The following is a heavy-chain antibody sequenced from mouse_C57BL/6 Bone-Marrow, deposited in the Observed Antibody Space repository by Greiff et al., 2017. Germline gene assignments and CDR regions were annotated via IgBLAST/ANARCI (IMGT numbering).Heavy chain of an antibody. CDR1: GYSFTGYY. J-gene: IGHJ4*01. CDR2: INPSTGGT. V-gene: IGHV1-42*01. Sequence: EVQLVESGPELVKPGASVKISCKASGYSFTGYYMNWVKQSPEKSLEWIGEINPSTGGTTYNQKFKAKATLTVDKSSSTAYMQLKSLTSEDSAVYYCAGTTVVATDDYAMDYWGQGTSVTVSS. D-gene: IGHD1-1*01. CDR3: AGTTVVATDDYAMDY.